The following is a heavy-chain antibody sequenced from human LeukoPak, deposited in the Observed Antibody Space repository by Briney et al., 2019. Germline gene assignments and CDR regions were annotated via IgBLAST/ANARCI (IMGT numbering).Heavy chain of an antibody. Sequence: ASVKVSFKASGYTFTIYGISWVRQAPGQGLEWMGWISAYNGNTNYAQKLQGRVTMTTDTSTSTAYMELRSLRSDDTAVYYCARERVDFWSSDPDYWGQGTLVTVSS. CDR1: GYTFTIYG. D-gene: IGHD3-3*01. CDR3: ARERVDFWSSDPDY. CDR2: ISAYNGNT. V-gene: IGHV1-18*01. J-gene: IGHJ4*02.